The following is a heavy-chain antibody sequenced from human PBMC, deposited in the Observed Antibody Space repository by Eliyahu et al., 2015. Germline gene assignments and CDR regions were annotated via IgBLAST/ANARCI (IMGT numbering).Heavy chain of an antibody. Sequence: QVQLVESGGGVVQPGGSLXLSXAASXFPFSSXGMHWVRQAPGKGLEWVAFIRYDGSNKYYADSVKGRFTISRDNSKNTLYLQMNSLRAEDTAVYYCAKRGVQLERGFDYWGQGTLVTVSS. D-gene: IGHD1-1*01. V-gene: IGHV3-30*02. J-gene: IGHJ4*02. CDR3: AKRGVQLERGFDY. CDR1: XFPFSSXG. CDR2: IRYDGSNK.